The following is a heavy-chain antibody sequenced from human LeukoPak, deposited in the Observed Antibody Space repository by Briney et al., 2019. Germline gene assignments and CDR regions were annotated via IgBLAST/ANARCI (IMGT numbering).Heavy chain of an antibody. CDR3: ARKIYGLENYIDS. Sequence: GGSLRLSCAASGFTFSDYYINWIRQAPGMGLEWVAYLSSGGSMIYYADSVKGRFTISRDNAKNSVYLQMNSLRAGDTAVYYCARKIYGLENYIDSWGQGTLVTVSS. V-gene: IGHV3-11*01. CDR2: LSSGGSMI. J-gene: IGHJ4*02. D-gene: IGHD3-10*01. CDR1: GFTFSDYY.